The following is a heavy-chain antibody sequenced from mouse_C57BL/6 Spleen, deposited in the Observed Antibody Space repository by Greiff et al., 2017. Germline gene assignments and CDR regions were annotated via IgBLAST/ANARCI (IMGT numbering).Heavy chain of an antibody. J-gene: IGHJ4*01. D-gene: IGHD2-4*01. CDR1: GYTFTSYW. CDR3: AIYYDYDGAYAMDY. CDR2: IYPGSGST. Sequence: QVHVKQPGAELVKPGASVKMSCKASGYTFTSYWITWVKQRPGQGLEWIGDIYPGSGSTNYNEKFKSKATLTVDTASSTAYMQLISLTSEDSAVYYFAIYYDYDGAYAMDYWGQGTSVTVSS. V-gene: IGHV1-55*01.